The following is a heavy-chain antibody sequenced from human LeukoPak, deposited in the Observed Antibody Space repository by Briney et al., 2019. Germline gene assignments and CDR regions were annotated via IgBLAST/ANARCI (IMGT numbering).Heavy chain of an antibody. D-gene: IGHD1/OR15-1a*01. CDR3: ARGGYNWDTDAGWFDP. Sequence: GGSLRLSCAAAGFTFSSYAMHWVRQVAGKGLEWVSGISGSGESKFYADSVKGRFTVSRDNSRNTLYLQMNSLRVEDTAVYYCARGGYNWDTDAGWFDPWGLGTLVTVSS. CDR2: ISGSGESK. V-gene: IGHV3-23*01. CDR1: GFTFSSYA. J-gene: IGHJ5*02.